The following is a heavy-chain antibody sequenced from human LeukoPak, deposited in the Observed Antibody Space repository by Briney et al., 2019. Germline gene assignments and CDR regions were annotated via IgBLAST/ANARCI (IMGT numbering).Heavy chain of an antibody. CDR1: GFTFDDYA. CDR2: ISWNSGTI. J-gene: IGHJ4*02. CDR3: AKDVDSTWGSIDY. V-gene: IGHV3-9*01. Sequence: GRSLRLSCEASGFTFDDYAMHWVRQAPGKGLEWVSSISWNSGTIGYADSVKGRFTISRDNAKNSLYLQMNSLRPEDTALYYCAKDVDSTWGSIDYWGQGILVTVSS. D-gene: IGHD3-16*01.